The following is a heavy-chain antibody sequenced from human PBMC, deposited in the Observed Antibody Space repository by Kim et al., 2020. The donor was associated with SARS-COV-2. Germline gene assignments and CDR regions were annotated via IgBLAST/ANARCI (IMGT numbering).Heavy chain of an antibody. CDR1: GFTFSSYW. J-gene: IGHJ6*02. D-gene: IGHD5-18*01. CDR2: IKQDGSEK. Sequence: GGSLRLSCAASGFTFSSYWMSWVRQAPGKGLEWVANIKQDGSEKYYVDSVKGRFTISRDNAKNSLYLQMKSLRAEDTAVYYCARAHVDTWYYYYGMDVWGQGTTVTVSS. CDR3: ARAHVDTWYYYYGMDV. V-gene: IGHV3-7*05.